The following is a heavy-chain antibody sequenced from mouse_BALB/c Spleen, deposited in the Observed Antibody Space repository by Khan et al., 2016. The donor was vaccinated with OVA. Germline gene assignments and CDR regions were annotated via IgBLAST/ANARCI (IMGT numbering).Heavy chain of an antibody. CDR1: GFSLTSYG. CDR3: ARLEDI. D-gene: IGHD1-3*01. J-gene: IGHJ2*01. Sequence: QVQLQQSGPGLVAPSQSLSITCTVSGFSLTSYGVHWVSQPPGKGLEWMGVIWAGGSTNYNSALMSRLSISKENSKSQVFLKMTSLQTDDTAMYYCARLEDIWGQGTTLTVSS. V-gene: IGHV2-9*02. CDR2: IWAGGST.